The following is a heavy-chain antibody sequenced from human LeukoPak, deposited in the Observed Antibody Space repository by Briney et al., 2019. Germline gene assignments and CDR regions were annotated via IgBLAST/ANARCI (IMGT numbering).Heavy chain of an antibody. CDR3: ASSAPWWVVTANDAFDI. V-gene: IGHV1-46*01. Sequence: ASVKVSCKASGYTFTSYYMHWVRQAPGQGLEWMGIINPSGGSTSYAQKFQGRVTMTRDTSTSTVYMELSSLRSEDTAVYYCASSAPWWVVTANDAFDIWGQGTMVTVSS. D-gene: IGHD2-21*02. J-gene: IGHJ3*02. CDR1: GYTFTSYY. CDR2: INPSGGST.